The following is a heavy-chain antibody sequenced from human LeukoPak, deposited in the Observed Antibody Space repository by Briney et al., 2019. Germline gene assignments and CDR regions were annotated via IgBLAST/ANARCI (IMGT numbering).Heavy chain of an antibody. Sequence: PAGGSLRLSCAASGFTLSDYWMNWVRQVPGKGPVWVSHISPDGRNIAYWDSVKGRFTISRDSAKNTLYLQMNSLRVGDTAVYYCVRDGGGTTPYDCWGQGTLVTVSS. CDR1: GFTLSDYW. CDR2: ISPDGRNI. D-gene: IGHD1-7*01. CDR3: VRDGGGTTPYDC. J-gene: IGHJ4*02. V-gene: IGHV3-74*01.